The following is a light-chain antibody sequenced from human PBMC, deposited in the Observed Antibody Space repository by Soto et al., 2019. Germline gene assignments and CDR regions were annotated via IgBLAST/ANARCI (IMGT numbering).Light chain of an antibody. Sequence: AIRMTQTQSSFSASTGDRVTITCRASQGISSYLAWYQQKPGKAPKLLIYAASTLQSGVPSRFSGSGSGTDFTLTISCLQSEDFATYYCQQYYSYPLTFGGRTKVDI. CDR2: AAS. V-gene: IGKV1-8*01. CDR3: QQYYSYPLT. CDR1: QGISSY. J-gene: IGKJ4*01.